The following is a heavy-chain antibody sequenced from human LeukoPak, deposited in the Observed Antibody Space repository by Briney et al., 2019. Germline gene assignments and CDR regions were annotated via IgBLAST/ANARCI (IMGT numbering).Heavy chain of an antibody. CDR3: AREPPAGITMIVVVNPHFDY. J-gene: IGHJ4*02. V-gene: IGHV4-38-2*02. Sequence: SETLSLTCTVSGYSISSGYYWGWIRQPPGKGLEWIGSIYHSGSTYYNPSLKSRVTISVDTSKNQFSLKLSSVTAADTAVYYCAREPPAGITMIVVVNPHFDYWGQGTLVTVSS. CDR1: GYSISSGYY. D-gene: IGHD3-22*01. CDR2: IYHSGST.